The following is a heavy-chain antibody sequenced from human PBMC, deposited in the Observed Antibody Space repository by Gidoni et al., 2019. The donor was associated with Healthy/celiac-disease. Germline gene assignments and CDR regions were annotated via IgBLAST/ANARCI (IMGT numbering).Heavy chain of an antibody. J-gene: IGHJ4*02. CDR3: ARGADMVATSKGRCFDY. D-gene: IGHD5-12*01. CDR2: ISSNGGST. CDR1: GFTFSSYA. V-gene: IGHV3-64*01. Sequence: EVQLVESGGGLVQPGGSLRLSCAASGFTFSSYAMHWVRQAPGKGLEYVSAISSNGGSTYYANSVKGRFTISRDKSKNTLYLQMGSLRAEDMAVYYCARGADMVATSKGRCFDYWGQGTLVTVSS.